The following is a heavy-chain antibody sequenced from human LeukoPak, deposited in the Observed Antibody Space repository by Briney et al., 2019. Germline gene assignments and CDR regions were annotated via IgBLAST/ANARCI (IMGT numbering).Heavy chain of an antibody. CDR2: ISSDGSGT. CDR1: GFTFSSYE. Sequence: GGSLRLSCAASGFTFSSYEMNWVRQAPGKGLEWVSRISSDGSGTSYADSVKGRFTISRDNAKNTLYLQMNSLRAEDTAVYYCARATHPTYYDSSGYYQDYWGQGTLVTVSS. J-gene: IGHJ4*02. D-gene: IGHD3-22*01. V-gene: IGHV3-74*01. CDR3: ARATHPTYYDSSGYYQDY.